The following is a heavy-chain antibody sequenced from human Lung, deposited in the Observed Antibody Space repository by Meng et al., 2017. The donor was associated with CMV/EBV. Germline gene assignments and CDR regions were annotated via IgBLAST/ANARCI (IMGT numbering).Heavy chain of an antibody. D-gene: IGHD2/OR15-2a*01. V-gene: IGHV7-4-1*02. Sequence: QVVHCRFEFTEPLSSLQVFCHASVYTFHTYTISWVRRDQGRGLEWMGQISTNTWTPTYTQGFTVRFVFSLDTSVSTAYLQISSVKAEDTAVYYCARGENFDPWGQGTLVTVSS. CDR2: ISTNTWTP. J-gene: IGHJ5*02. CDR3: ARGENFDP. CDR1: VYTFHTYT.